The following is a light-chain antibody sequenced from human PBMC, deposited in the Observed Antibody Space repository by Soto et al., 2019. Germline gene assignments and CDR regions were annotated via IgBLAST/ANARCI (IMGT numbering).Light chain of an antibody. J-gene: IGKJ1*01. CDR1: QSVSSY. Sequence: EIVLTQSPATLSLSPGESATLSCRASQSVSSYLAWYQQKPGQPPRLLIYDASNRATGIPARFSGSGSGTDFTLTISSLEPEDFAVYYCQHRSNWPPWTFGQGTKVDI. CDR2: DAS. CDR3: QHRSNWPPWT. V-gene: IGKV3-11*01.